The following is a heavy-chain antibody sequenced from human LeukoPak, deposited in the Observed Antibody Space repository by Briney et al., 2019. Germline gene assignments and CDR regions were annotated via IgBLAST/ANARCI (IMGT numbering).Heavy chain of an antibody. CDR2: IRSKAYGGTA. J-gene: IGHJ4*02. CDR3: TCTEPRLYTPMKY. CDR1: EFTLGDYT. V-gene: IGHV3-49*04. D-gene: IGHD1-14*01. Sequence: GGSLRLSCTASEFTLGDYTMNWVRHAPRKGLEWVGFIRSKAYGGTAEYAASVKGRFTISRDDSKSIAYLQMNSLKTENTAVYYCTCTEPRLYTPMKYWGQGALVTVSS.